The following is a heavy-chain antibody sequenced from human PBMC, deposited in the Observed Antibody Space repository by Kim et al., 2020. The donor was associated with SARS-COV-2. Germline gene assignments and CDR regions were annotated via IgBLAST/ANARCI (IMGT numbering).Heavy chain of an antibody. CDR2: IRNKANSYTT. CDR3: ARRGTVTSAMDV. V-gene: IGHV3-72*01. Sequence: GGSLRLSCAASGFTFSDYYVDWVRQAPGKGLEWVGRIRNKANSYTTEYAASVKGRFILSRDDASNFVFLQMNSLKTEDAAVYYCARRGTVTSAMDVWGQGTTVTVSS. J-gene: IGHJ6*02. D-gene: IGHD2-2*01. CDR1: GFTFSDYY.